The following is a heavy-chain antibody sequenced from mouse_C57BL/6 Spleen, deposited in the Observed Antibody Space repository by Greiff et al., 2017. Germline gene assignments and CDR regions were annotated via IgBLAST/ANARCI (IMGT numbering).Heavy chain of an antibody. CDR1: GYTFTNYW. D-gene: IGHD2-4*01. CDR3: AKNDYDGDYAMDY. Sequence: QVQLKQSGAELVRPGTSVKMSCKASGYTFTNYWIGWAKQRPGHGLEWIGDIYPGGGYTNYNEKFKGKATLTADKSSSTAYMQFRSLTSGDSAIYYGAKNDYDGDYAMDYWGQGTSVTVSS. CDR2: IYPGGGYT. J-gene: IGHJ4*01. V-gene: IGHV1-63*01.